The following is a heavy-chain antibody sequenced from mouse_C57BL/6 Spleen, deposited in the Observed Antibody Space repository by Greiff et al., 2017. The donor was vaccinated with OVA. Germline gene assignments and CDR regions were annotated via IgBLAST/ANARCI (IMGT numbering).Heavy chain of an antibody. CDR1: GYTFTSYW. CDR3: ARSGSDY. J-gene: IGHJ3*01. D-gene: IGHD4-1*01. Sequence: VQLQQPGAELVKPGASVKLSCKASGYTFTSYWMQWVKQRPGQGLEWIGEIDPSDSYTNYNQKVKGKATLTVDKSSRTAYMQLSSLTSEDSAVYYCARSGSDYWGQGTLVTVSA. CDR2: IDPSDSYT. V-gene: IGHV1-50*01.